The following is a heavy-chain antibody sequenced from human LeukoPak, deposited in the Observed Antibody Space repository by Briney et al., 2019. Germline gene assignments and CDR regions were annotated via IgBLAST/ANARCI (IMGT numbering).Heavy chain of an antibody. CDR1: GFTFSNNP. CDR2: ISGSGGNT. J-gene: IGHJ4*02. CDR3: ATTKQARRYFDY. V-gene: IGHV3-23*01. D-gene: IGHD1-1*01. Sequence: PGGSLRLSCAASGFTFSNNPLSWVRQAPGKGLEWVSAISGSGGNTYYADSVRGRFTISRDNSKNTLFLQMNTLRADDTAVYYCATTKQARRYFDYWGQGTLVTVSS.